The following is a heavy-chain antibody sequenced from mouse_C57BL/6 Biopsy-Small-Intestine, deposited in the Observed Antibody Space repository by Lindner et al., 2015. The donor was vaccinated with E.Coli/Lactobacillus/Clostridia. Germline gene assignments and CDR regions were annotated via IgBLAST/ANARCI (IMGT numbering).Heavy chain of an antibody. Sequence: VQLQESGAELVKPGASVKLSCKASGYTFTEYTIHWVKQRSGQGLEWIGWFYPGSGSIKYNEKFKDKATLTADKSSSTVCMELSRLTSEDSAVYFCARHEEGIYYGNYYFDYWGQGTTLTVSS. CDR2: FYPGSGSI. CDR1: GYTFTEYT. J-gene: IGHJ2*01. V-gene: IGHV1-62-2*01. CDR3: ARHEEGIYYGNYYFDY. D-gene: IGHD2-1*01.